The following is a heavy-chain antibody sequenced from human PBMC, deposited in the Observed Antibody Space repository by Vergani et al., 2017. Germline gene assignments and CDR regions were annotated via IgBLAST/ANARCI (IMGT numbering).Heavy chain of an antibody. Sequence: QVQLVESGGGVVQPGRSLRLSCAASGFTFSSYAMHWVRQAPGKGLEWVAVISYDGSNKYYADSVKGRFTISRDNSKNTLYLQMNSLRAEDTAVYYCARGVLYYYDSSGYDKAHDAFDIWGQGTMVTVSS. J-gene: IGHJ3*02. V-gene: IGHV3-30-3*01. D-gene: IGHD3-22*01. CDR3: ARGVLYYYDSSGYDKAHDAFDI. CDR2: ISYDGSNK. CDR1: GFTFSSYA.